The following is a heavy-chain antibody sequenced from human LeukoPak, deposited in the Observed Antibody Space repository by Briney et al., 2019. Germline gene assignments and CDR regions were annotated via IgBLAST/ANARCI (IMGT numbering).Heavy chain of an antibody. D-gene: IGHD3-9*01. Sequence: GGSLRLSCAASGFTFSSYSMNWVRQAPGKGLEWVSYISSSSSTIYYADSVKGRFTISRDNAKNSLYLQMNSLRAEDTAVYYCMYFDWLLPTVNWGQGTLVTVSS. CDR2: ISSSSSTI. CDR3: MYFDWLLPTVN. V-gene: IGHV3-48*01. CDR1: GFTFSSYS. J-gene: IGHJ4*02.